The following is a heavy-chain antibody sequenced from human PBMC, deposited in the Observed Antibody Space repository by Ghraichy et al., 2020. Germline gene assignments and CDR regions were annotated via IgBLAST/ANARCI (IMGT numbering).Heavy chain of an antibody. Sequence: GGSLRLSCAASGFTFSSYGMHWVRQAPGKGLEWVAVIWYDGSNKYYADSVKGRFTISRDNSKNTLYLQMNSLRAEDTAVYYCARDRVEYHQPLAYYFDYWGQGTLVTVSS. CDR1: GFTFSSYG. D-gene: IGHD2/OR15-2a*01. CDR2: IWYDGSNK. J-gene: IGHJ4*02. V-gene: IGHV3-33*01. CDR3: ARDRVEYHQPLAYYFDY.